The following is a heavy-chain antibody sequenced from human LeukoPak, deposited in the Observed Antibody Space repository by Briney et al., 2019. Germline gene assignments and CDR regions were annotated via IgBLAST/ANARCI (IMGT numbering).Heavy chain of an antibody. J-gene: IGHJ5*02. CDR2: IKQDGSEK. CDR1: GFTFSSYW. V-gene: IGHV3-7*01. Sequence: PGGSLRLSCAASGFTFSSYWMSWVRQAPGKGLEWVANIKQDGSEKYYVDSVKGRFTISRDNAKNSLYLQMNSLRAEDTAVYYCAREVVPAAIWFDPWGQGTLVTVSS. CDR3: AREVVPAAIWFDP. D-gene: IGHD2-2*01.